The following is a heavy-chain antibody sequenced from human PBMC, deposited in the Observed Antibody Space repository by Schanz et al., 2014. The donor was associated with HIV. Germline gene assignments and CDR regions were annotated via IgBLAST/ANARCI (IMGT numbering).Heavy chain of an antibody. J-gene: IGHJ4*02. V-gene: IGHV1-8*01. CDR3: ARGRETVTTYFDF. D-gene: IGHD4-17*01. CDR1: GYTFTSYD. CDR2: MNPNNDDT. Sequence: QVQLVQSGPEVKKPEASVKVSCKTSGYTFTSYDINWVRQAAGQGLEWMGWMNPNNDDTDYAQKFQGRVPMTRDTSTSTAYMELSSLRSEDTAVYYCARGRETVTTYFDFWGQGTLVTVSS.